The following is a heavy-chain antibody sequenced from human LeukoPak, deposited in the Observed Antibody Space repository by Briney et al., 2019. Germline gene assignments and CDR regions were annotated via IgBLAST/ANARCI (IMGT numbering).Heavy chain of an antibody. CDR3: ARGPALHKNWVGGRWFDP. CDR2: MNPKTGNT. J-gene: IGHJ5*02. CDR1: GGTFSSYA. V-gene: IGHV1-8*02. Sequence: ASVKVSCKASGGTFSSYAISWVRQATGQGLEWMGWMNPKTGNTGYAQNFQGRVTMTRDTSESTAYMELSSLRSEDTAMYYCARGPALHKNWVGGRWFDPWGQGTLVTVSS. D-gene: IGHD3-16*01.